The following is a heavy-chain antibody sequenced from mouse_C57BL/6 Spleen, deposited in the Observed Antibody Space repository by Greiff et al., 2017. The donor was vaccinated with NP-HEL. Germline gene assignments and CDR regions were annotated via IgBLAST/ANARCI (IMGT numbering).Heavy chain of an antibody. V-gene: IGHV1-69*01. D-gene: IGHD1-1*01. J-gene: IGHJ2*01. Sequence: VQLQQPGAELVMPGASVKLSCKASGYTFTSYWMHWVKQRPGQGLEWIGEIDPSDSYTNYNQKFKGKSTLTVDKSSSTAYLQLISLTSEDSAVYYCARCHYGSSYFDDWGTGTTLTVAS. CDR3: ARCHYGSSYFDD. CDR2: IDPSDSYT. CDR1: GYTFTSYW.